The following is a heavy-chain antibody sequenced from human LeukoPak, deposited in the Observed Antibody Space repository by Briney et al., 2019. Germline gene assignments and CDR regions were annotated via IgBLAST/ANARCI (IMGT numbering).Heavy chain of an antibody. V-gene: IGHV3-74*01. CDR2: IVADGSGT. CDR3: ARGITTVLPIDY. Sequence: PGRSLRLSCAASGFTFESYWMHWVRQAPGKGLEWVSRIVADGSGTYYADSVKGRFTISRDNAWNTLYLQMDSLRAEDTAVYYCARGITTVLPIDYWGQGTLVTVSS. D-gene: IGHD4-17*01. CDR1: GFTFESYW. J-gene: IGHJ4*02.